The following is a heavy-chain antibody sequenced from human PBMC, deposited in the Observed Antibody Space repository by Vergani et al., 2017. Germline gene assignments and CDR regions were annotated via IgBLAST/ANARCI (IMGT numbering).Heavy chain of an antibody. D-gene: IGHD3-9*01. Sequence: QLVESGGGWVQPGGSLRLSCVVSGFDFSSYIMNWVRQAPGKGLEWVSFVSTGTKSQSYAESVKGRFTISRDSAKNSLYLQMNSLRAEDTAVYYCARDGVDILTGYPGGWGQGTLVTVSS. CDR2: VSTGTKSQ. CDR3: ARDGVDILTGYPGG. CDR1: GFDFSSYI. J-gene: IGHJ4*02. V-gene: IGHV3-48*01.